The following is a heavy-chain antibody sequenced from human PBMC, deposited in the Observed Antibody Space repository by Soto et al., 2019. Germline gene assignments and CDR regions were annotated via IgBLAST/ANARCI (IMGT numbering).Heavy chain of an antibody. V-gene: IGHV1-18*01. J-gene: IGHJ5*02. CDR3: VRDRYCSSTSCYSQGDWFDP. D-gene: IGHD2-2*01. CDR1: GYTFSIYG. Sequence: QVQLVQSGAEVKKPGASVKVSCKASGYTFSIYGISWVRQAPGQRLEWMGWISAYNGNTNYAQKLQGRVTMTTDTSPSTAYRELRSLRPDDTAVYYCVRDRYCSSTSCYSQGDWFDPWGQGTLVTVSS. CDR2: ISAYNGNT.